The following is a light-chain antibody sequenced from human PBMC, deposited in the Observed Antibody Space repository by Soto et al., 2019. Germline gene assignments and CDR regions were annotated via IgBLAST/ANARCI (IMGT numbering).Light chain of an antibody. Sequence: QSFLTQPPSASGSPGQSVTISCTGTSSDVGGYNYVSWYQQHPVKAPKLMIYDVTNRPSGVSDRFSGSKSGNTASLTISGLQAEDEADYYCSSYTSSSTPYVFGTGTKLTVL. CDR1: SSDVGGYNY. V-gene: IGLV2-14*01. CDR2: DVT. J-gene: IGLJ1*01. CDR3: SSYTSSSTPYV.